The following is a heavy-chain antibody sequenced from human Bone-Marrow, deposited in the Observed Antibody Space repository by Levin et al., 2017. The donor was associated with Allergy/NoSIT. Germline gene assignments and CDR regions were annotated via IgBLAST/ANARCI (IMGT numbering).Heavy chain of an antibody. CDR3: TTELMTTVTQNWFDP. CDR2: IKSKTDGGTT. J-gene: IGHJ5*02. CDR1: GFTFSNAW. V-gene: IGHV3-15*01. Sequence: GGSLRLSCAASGFTFSNAWMSWVRQAPGKGLEWVGRIKSKTDGGTTDYAAPVKGRFTISRDDSKNTLYLQMNSLKTEDTAVYYCTTELMTTVTQNWFDPWGQGTLVTVSS. D-gene: IGHD4-11*01.